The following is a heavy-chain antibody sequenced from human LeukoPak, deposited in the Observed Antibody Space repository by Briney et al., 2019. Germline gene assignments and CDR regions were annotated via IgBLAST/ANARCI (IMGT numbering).Heavy chain of an antibody. J-gene: IGHJ4*02. CDR2: TYFTGDT. D-gene: IGHD3-3*01. CDR3: ARRLAILGVVRGGYFDY. Sequence: SEILSLTCTVSGGSISSTSYNWGWIRQSPGKGLEWIGSTYFTGDTNKNPSLKSRLTISLDTPKDQFSLRLTSVTSADTAVYYCARRLAILGVVRGGYFDYWGQGILVTVSS. CDR1: GGSISSTSYN. V-gene: IGHV4-39*01.